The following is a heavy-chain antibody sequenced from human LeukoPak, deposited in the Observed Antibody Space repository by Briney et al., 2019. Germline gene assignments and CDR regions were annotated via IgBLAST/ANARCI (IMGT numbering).Heavy chain of an antibody. CDR1: GFTFSSSD. J-gene: IGHJ4*02. Sequence: GGSLRLSCAASGFTFSSSDMSWARQAPGKGLEWHSVISSSGGIIYYADSVRGRFTISRDNSKNTLYLQMNSLRAEDTAVYYCAKPYNPGSGSYDYWGQGTLVTVSS. CDR2: ISSSGGII. D-gene: IGHD3-10*01. CDR3: AKPYNPGSGSYDY. V-gene: IGHV3-23*01.